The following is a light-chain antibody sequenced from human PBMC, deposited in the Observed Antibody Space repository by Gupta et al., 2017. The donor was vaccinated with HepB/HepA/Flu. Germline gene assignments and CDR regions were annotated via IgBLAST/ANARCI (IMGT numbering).Light chain of an antibody. Sequence: DIQMTQSPSTLSASEGDRVTITCRASQSISSWLAWYQQKPGKAPKLLIYQASSLESGVPSRFSGSGSGTEFTLTISSLPPDYFATYYCQQYNSYSWTFGQGTKVEIK. V-gene: IGKV1-5*03. CDR3: QQYNSYSWT. CDR2: QAS. CDR1: QSISSW. J-gene: IGKJ1*01.